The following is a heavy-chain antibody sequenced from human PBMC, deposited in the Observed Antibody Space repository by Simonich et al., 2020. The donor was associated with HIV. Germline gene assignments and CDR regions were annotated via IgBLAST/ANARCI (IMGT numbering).Heavy chain of an antibody. D-gene: IGHD3-3*01. V-gene: IGHV4-34*01. CDR3: AAGNGLLRFLEWEGTYMDV. CDR2: INHSGST. Sequence: QVQLQQWGAGLLKPSETLSLTCAVYGGSFSGYYWSWIRQPPGKGLEWIGEINHSGSTNYNPSLKSRVTISVDTSKNQFSLKLSFVTAADTAVYYCAAGNGLLRFLEWEGTYMDVWGKGTTVTVSS. J-gene: IGHJ6*03. CDR1: GGSFSGYY.